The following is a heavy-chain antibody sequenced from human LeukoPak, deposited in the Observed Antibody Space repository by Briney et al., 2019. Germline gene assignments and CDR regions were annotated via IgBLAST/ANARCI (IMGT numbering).Heavy chain of an antibody. D-gene: IGHD6-25*01. V-gene: IGHV4-38-2*02. J-gene: IGHJ6*03. CDR3: ARVGYSSGYYYYYMDV. Sequence: SETLSLTCTVSGYSISSGYYWGWIRQPPGKGLEWIGSIYHSGSTYYNPSLKSRVTISVDTSKNQFSLKLSSVTAADTAVYYCARVGYSSGYYYYYMDVWGKGTTVTISS. CDR1: GYSISSGYY. CDR2: IYHSGST.